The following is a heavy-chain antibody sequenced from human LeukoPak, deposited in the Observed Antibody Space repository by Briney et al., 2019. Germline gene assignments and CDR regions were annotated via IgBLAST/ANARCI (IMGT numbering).Heavy chain of an antibody. D-gene: IGHD4-17*01. J-gene: IGHJ4*02. CDR2: IKHSGST. CDR3: ARGDVRQDYGVMGAFDD. CDR1: GGSFSGYY. V-gene: IGHV4-34*01. Sequence: PSETLSLTCAVYGGSFSGYYWSWIRQPPGKGLEWSGEIKHSGSTNYNTSLKRRVTISVDTSKNQSSLKLSSVTAAHTAVYYCARGDVRQDYGVMGAFDDWGQRTLVTASS.